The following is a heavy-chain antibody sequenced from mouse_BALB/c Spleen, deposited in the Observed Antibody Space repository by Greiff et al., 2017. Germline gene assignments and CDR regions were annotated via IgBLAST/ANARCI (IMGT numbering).Heavy chain of an antibody. J-gene: IGHJ4*01. CDR1: GYTFTNYW. CDR2: IYPGGGYT. V-gene: IGHV1-63*02. Sequence: QVQLQQSGAELVRPGTSVKISCKASGYTFTNYWLGWVKQRPGHGLEWIGDIYPGGGYTNYNEKFKGKATLTADTSSSTAYMQLSSLTSEDSAVYYCAREEGYGGKGRRYAMDYWGQGTSVTVSS. CDR3: AREEGYGGKGRRYAMDY. D-gene: IGHD2-2*01.